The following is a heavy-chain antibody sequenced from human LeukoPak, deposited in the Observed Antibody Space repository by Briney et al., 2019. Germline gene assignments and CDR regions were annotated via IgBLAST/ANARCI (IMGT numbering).Heavy chain of an antibody. V-gene: IGHV4-31*03. D-gene: IGHD2-15*01. Sequence: SQTLSLTCSVSGDSITSAGSYWTWIRQHPGKGLELIGFIYYRGSTYYNPSLKSRITISLDTSKNQFSLKMSSVTAADTAIYYCASILGGANWFDPWGQGALVTVSS. CDR3: ASILGGANWFDP. CDR1: GDSITSAGSY. J-gene: IGHJ5*02. CDR2: IYYRGST.